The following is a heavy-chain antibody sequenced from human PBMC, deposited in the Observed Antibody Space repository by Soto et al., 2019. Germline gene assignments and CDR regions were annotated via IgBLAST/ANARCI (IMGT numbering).Heavy chain of an antibody. CDR3: ARDSPRGYSGYDYVYYYYGMDV. Sequence: GGSLRLSCAASGFTFSSYAMHWVRQAPGKGLEWVAVISYDGSNKYYADSVKGRFTISRDNSKNTLYLQMNSLRAEDTAVYYCARDSPRGYSGYDYVYYYYGMDVWGQGTTVTVSS. D-gene: IGHD5-12*01. J-gene: IGHJ6*02. V-gene: IGHV3-30-3*01. CDR2: ISYDGSNK. CDR1: GFTFSSYA.